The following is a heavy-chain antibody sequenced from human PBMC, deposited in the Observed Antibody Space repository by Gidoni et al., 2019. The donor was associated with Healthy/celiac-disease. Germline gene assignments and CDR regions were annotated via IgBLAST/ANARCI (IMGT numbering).Heavy chain of an antibody. CDR1: GFTFSRYG. J-gene: IGHJ4*02. V-gene: IGHV3-30*18. D-gene: IGHD4-17*01. CDR3: AKDPVTLDY. Sequence: QVQLVESGGGVVQPGRSLRLSCAASGFTFSRYGMHWVRQAPGKGLEWVAVISYDGSNKYYADSVKGRFTTARDNSKNTLYLQMNSLRAEDTAVYYCAKDPVTLDYWGQGTLVTVSS. CDR2: ISYDGSNK.